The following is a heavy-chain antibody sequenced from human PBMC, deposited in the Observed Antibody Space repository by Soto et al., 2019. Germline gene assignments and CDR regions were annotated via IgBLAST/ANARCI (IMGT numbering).Heavy chain of an antibody. CDR1: GYSFTCYY. CDR2: INPNSGGT. D-gene: IGHD5-12*01. V-gene: IGHV1-2*02. J-gene: IGHJ6*02. Sequence: GSSVKVACKASGYSFTCYYTHWVRQAPGQGLEWMGRINPNSGGTHYAQKFQGSVTMTRDTSISTAYMELSRLRSDDTAVYYCARDVDSAYGNYYYYGMDVWGQGTTVTVYS. CDR3: ARDVDSAYGNYYYYGMDV.